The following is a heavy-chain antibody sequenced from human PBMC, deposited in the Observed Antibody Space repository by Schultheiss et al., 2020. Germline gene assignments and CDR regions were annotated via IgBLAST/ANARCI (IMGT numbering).Heavy chain of an antibody. V-gene: IGHV1-18*04. CDR2: ISAYNGNT. CDR3: ARGDCSGGSCYYYYGLDV. J-gene: IGHJ6*02. Sequence: ASVKVSCKASGYTFTGYYMHWVRQAPGQGLEWMGWISAYNGNTNYAQKLQGRVTMTTDTSTSTAYMELRSLRSDDTAVYYCARGDCSGGSCYYYYGLDVWGQGTTVTVSS. D-gene: IGHD2-15*01. CDR1: GYTFTGYY.